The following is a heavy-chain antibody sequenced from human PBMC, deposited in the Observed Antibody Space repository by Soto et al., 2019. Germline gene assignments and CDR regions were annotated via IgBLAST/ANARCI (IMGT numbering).Heavy chain of an antibody. Sequence: ASVKVSCKASGYTFTSYGISWVRQAPGQGLEWMGWISAYNGNTNYAQKLQGRVTMTTDTSTSTAYMELRSLRSDDTAVYYCASRAETIFGVESHYGMDVWGQGTTVTVAS. J-gene: IGHJ6*02. V-gene: IGHV1-18*01. D-gene: IGHD3-3*01. CDR2: ISAYNGNT. CDR3: ASRAETIFGVESHYGMDV. CDR1: GYTFTSYG.